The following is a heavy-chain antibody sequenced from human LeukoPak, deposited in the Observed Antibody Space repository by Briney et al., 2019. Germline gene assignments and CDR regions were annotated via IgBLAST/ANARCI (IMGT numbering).Heavy chain of an antibody. CDR2: IHNSATT. CDR3: ARSRGGFGDYGSWFDP. CDR1: GGSLSSYF. D-gene: IGHD4-17*01. J-gene: IGHJ5*02. Sequence: SETLSLTCTVSGGSLSSYFWSWIRQPPGKGLGWIGYIHNSATTNCNPSLKSRVTISLDTAKNQFSLKLTSVTAADTAVYFCARSRGGFGDYGSWFDPWGQGTLVTVSS. V-gene: IGHV4-59*12.